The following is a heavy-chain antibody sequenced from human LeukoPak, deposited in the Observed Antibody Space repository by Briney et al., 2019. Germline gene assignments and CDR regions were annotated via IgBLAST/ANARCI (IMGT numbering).Heavy chain of an antibody. Sequence: GGSLRLSCAASGFTFSAYGMHWVRQAPGKGLEWVSFIRYDGSNKYYTDSVKGRFTISRDNSKNTLYLQMDSLRAGDTAVYYCAKGGFERRWLDPWGHGTLVTVSA. D-gene: IGHD1-1*01. J-gene: IGHJ5*02. V-gene: IGHV3-30*02. CDR2: IRYDGSNK. CDR3: AKGGFERRWLDP. CDR1: GFTFSAYG.